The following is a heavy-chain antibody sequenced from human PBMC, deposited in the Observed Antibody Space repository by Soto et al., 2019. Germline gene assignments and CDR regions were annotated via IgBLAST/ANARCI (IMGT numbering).Heavy chain of an antibody. J-gene: IGHJ6*02. V-gene: IGHV1-18*04. CDR3: ATPVGFDYGGYYYYGMDV. D-gene: IGHD4-17*01. CDR1: GYTFTSDG. CDR2: ISAYNGNT. Sequence: GASVKVSCKASGYTFTSDGISWVRQAPGQGLEWMGWISAYNGNTNYAQKLQGRVTMTTDTSTSTAYMELRSLRSDDTAVYYCATPVGFDYGGYYYYGMDVWGQGTTVTVSS.